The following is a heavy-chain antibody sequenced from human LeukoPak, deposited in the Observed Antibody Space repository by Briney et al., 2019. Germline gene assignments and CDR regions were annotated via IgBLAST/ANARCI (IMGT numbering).Heavy chain of an antibody. CDR2: IQNDGSTK. Sequence: GGSLRLSCAASGFTFSSYGMHWVRQVPGKGLEWVAFIQNDGSTKSYTDSVKGRFTISRDDSKKTFYLQMDSLRPDDTALYYCAKGVNHAFDDWGQGTLVTVSS. J-gene: IGHJ4*02. CDR3: AKGVNHAFDD. CDR1: GFTFSSYG. V-gene: IGHV3-30*02. D-gene: IGHD2-8*01.